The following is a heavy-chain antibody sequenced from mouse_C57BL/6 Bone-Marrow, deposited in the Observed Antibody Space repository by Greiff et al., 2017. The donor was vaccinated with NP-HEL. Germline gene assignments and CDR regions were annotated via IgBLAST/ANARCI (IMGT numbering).Heavy chain of an antibody. CDR1: GYAFTNYL. Sequence: QVQLKQSGAELVRPGTSVKVSCKASGYAFTNYLIEWVKQRPGQGLEWIGVINPGSGGTNYNEKFKGKATLTADKSSSTAYMQLSSLTSEDSAVYFCARSEFITTVVAKRDWYFDVWGTGTTVTVSS. V-gene: IGHV1-54*01. D-gene: IGHD1-1*01. CDR2: INPGSGGT. CDR3: ARSEFITTVVAKRDWYFDV. J-gene: IGHJ1*03.